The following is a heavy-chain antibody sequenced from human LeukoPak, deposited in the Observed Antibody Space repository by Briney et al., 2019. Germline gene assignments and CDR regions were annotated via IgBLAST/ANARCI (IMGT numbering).Heavy chain of an antibody. CDR3: ARSAGVGADRTDVFDI. CDR1: GFTFDDYA. D-gene: IGHD1-26*01. V-gene: IGHV3-9*01. J-gene: IGHJ3*02. Sequence: GGSLRLSCASSGFTFDDYAMHWVRQGPVKGLEWVSSIRWNSEDIGYAASVKGRFTISRDNAKNSLYLQMDSLKFEDTALYYCARSAGVGADRTDVFDIWGQGTRVTVSS. CDR2: IRWNSEDI.